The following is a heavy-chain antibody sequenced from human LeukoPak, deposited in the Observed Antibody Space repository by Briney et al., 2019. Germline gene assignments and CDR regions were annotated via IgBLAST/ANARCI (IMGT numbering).Heavy chain of an antibody. CDR2: INSDGSST. CDR1: GFTFSEYW. V-gene: IGHV3-74*01. Sequence: GGSLRLSCAASGFTFSEYWMHWVRQAPGKGLVWVSRINSDGSSTSYADSVKGRFTISRDNAKNTLHLQMNSLRAEDTAVYYCAREEITVTDAFDIWGQGTLVTVSS. J-gene: IGHJ3*02. D-gene: IGHD4-17*01. CDR3: AREEITVTDAFDI.